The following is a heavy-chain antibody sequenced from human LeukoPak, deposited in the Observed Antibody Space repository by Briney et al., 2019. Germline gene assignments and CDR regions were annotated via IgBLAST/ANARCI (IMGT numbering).Heavy chain of an antibody. CDR2: IYHSGST. J-gene: IGHJ4*02. D-gene: IGHD6-13*01. CDR1: GGSLKSYY. CDR3: ARTGDVAAAGTTPAFDY. V-gene: IGHV4-59*12. Sequence: SETLSLTCSVSGGSLKSYYWNWIRQPPGKGLEWIGYIYHSGSTNYNHSFRSRVTISLDRSKSHFSLKLSSVTAADTAVYYCARTGDVAAAGTTPAFDYWGQGTLVTVSS.